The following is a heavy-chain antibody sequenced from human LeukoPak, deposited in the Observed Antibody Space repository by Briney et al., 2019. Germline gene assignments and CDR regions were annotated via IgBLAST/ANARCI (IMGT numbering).Heavy chain of an antibody. J-gene: IGHJ5*02. CDR1: GYTLTELS. CDR2: FDPGDGET. CDR3: ASLVTAIRGVDWFDP. V-gene: IGHV1-24*01. Sequence: ASVKVSCKVSGYTLTELSMHWVRQAPGKGLEWMGGFDPGDGETIYAQKFQGRVTMTEDTSTDTAYMELSSLRSEDTAVYYCASLVTAIRGVDWFDPWGQGTLVTVSS. D-gene: IGHD2-21*02.